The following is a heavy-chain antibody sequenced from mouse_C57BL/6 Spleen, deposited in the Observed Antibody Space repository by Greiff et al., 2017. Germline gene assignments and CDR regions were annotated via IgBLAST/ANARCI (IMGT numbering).Heavy chain of an antibody. CDR3: ARWSDGYFYAMDY. D-gene: IGHD2-3*01. J-gene: IGHJ4*01. V-gene: IGHV1-82*01. CDR1: GYAFSSSW. Sequence: LVESGPELVKPGASVKISCKASGYAFSSSWMNWVKQRPGKGLEWIGRIYPGDGDTNYNGKFKGKATLTADKSSSTAYMQLSSLTSEDSAVYFCARWSDGYFYAMDYWGQGTSVTVSS. CDR2: IYPGDGDT.